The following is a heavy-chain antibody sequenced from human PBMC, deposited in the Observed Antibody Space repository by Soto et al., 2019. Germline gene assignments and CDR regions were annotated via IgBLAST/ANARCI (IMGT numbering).Heavy chain of an antibody. CDR3: TTDSYGDYYYYGMDV. J-gene: IGHJ6*02. Sequence: GGSLRLSCAASGFTFSNAWMNWVRQAPGKGLEWVGRIKSKTDTGTTDYAAPVKGRFTISRDDSKNTLYLQMNSLKTEDTAVYYCTTDSYGDYYYYGMDVWGQGTTVTVSS. CDR1: GFTFSNAW. V-gene: IGHV3-15*07. CDR2: IKSKTDTGTT. D-gene: IGHD4-17*01.